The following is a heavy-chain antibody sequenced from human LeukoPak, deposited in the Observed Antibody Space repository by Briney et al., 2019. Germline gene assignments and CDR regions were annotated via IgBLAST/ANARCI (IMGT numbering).Heavy chain of an antibody. J-gene: IGHJ5*02. CDR1: GGSFSGYY. V-gene: IGHV4-34*01. Sequence: SETLSLTCAVYGGSFSGYYWSWIRQPPGKGLEWIGEINHSGSTNYNPSLKSRVTISVDTSKNQFSLKLSSVTAADTAVYYCATDRHIDCGGDCYSGFDPWGQGTLVTVSS. CDR3: ATDRHIDCGGDCYSGFDP. CDR2: INHSGST. D-gene: IGHD2-21*02.